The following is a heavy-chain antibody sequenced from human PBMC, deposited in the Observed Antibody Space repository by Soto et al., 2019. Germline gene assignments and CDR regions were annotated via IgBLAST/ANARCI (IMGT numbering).Heavy chain of an antibody. CDR3: AIGLCCCYHGDLV. V-gene: IGHV5-51*01. J-gene: IGHJ6*02. Sequence: PGESLKISCKGSGYSFTNYWIGWVRQMPGKGLEWMGIIYPGDSDTRYSPSFQGQVTISADKSISTAYLQWSSLKASDTAMYYCAIGLCCCYHGDLVWGHAPRLTVSS. CDR2: IYPGDSDT. CDR1: GYSFTNYW. D-gene: IGHD4-17*01.